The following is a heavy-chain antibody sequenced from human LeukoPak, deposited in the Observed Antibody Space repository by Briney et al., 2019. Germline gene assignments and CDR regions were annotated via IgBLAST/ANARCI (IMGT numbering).Heavy chain of an antibody. D-gene: IGHD5-18*01. CDR1: GGSISSYY. J-gene: IGHJ4*02. CDR2: IHYSGST. V-gene: IGHV4-59*01. CDR3: ARGWRGYSYGYDY. Sequence: SETLSLTCTGSGGSISSYYWSWIRQPPGKGLEWIGYIHYSGSTNYNPSLKSRVTISVDTSKNQFSLKLSSVTAADTAVYYCARGWRGYSYGYDYWGQGTLVTVSS.